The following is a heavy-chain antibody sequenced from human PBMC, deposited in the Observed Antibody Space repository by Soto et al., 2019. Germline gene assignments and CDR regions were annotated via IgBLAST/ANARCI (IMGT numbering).Heavy chain of an antibody. J-gene: IGHJ4*02. Sequence: TLSLTCTVSGGSISSGGYYWSWIRQHPGKGLEWIGYIYYSGSTYYNPSLKSRVTISVDTSKNQFSLKLSSVTAAGTAVYYCARVDNWKSLDYWGQGTLVTVSS. CDR1: GGSISSGGYY. D-gene: IGHD1-20*01. V-gene: IGHV4-31*03. CDR2: IYYSGST. CDR3: ARVDNWKSLDY.